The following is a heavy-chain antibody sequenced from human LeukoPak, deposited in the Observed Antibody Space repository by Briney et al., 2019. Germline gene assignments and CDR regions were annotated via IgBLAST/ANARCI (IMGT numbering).Heavy chain of an antibody. CDR3: ARDRATVTTGFDY. Sequence: GGSLRLSCAASVFTFSTYNMNWVRQAPGKGLEWVSSITSSSRYTFYADSVKGRFTISRDNAKNSLYLQLNSLRAEDTAMYYCARDRATVTTGFDYWGQGTLVTVSS. CDR1: VFTFSTYN. D-gene: IGHD4-17*01. CDR2: ITSSSRYT. V-gene: IGHV3-21*06. J-gene: IGHJ4*02.